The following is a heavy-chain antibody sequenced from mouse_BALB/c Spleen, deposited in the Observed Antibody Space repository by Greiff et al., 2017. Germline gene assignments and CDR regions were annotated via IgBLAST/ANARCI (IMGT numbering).Heavy chain of an antibody. D-gene: IGHD2-10*02. Sequence: QVQLQQSGAELARPGASVKMSCKASGYTFTSYTMHWVKQRPGQGLEWIGYINPSSGYTNYNQKFKDKATLTADKSSSTAYMQLSSLTSEDSAVYYCARKETYGNCGVYFDYWGQGTTLTVSS. J-gene: IGHJ2*01. CDR2: INPSSGYT. CDR1: GYTFTSYT. V-gene: IGHV1-4*01. CDR3: ARKETYGNCGVYFDY.